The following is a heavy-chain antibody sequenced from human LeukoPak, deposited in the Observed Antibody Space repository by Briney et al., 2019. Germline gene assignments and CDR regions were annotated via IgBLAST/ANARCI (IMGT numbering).Heavy chain of an antibody. J-gene: IGHJ4*02. CDR1: GYTFTSYD. D-gene: IGHD3-16*02. Sequence: ASVKVSCKASGYTFTSYDINWVRQATGQGLEWMGWMNPNSGNTGYAQKFQGRVTMTRNTSISTAYMELSSLRSEDTAVYYCARGIMITFGGVIAYYFDYWGQGTLVTVSS. V-gene: IGHV1-8*02. CDR2: MNPNSGNT. CDR3: ARGIMITFGGVIAYYFDY.